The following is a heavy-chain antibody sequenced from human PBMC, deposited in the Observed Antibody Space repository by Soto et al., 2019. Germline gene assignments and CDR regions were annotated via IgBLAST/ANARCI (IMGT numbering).Heavy chain of an antibody. J-gene: IGHJ6*02. Sequence: GGSLRLSCAASGFTFSSYAMSWVRQAPGKGLEWVSAISGSGGSTYYADSVKGRFTISRDNSKNTLYLQMNSLRAEDTAVYYCARENPSVGSKHIVGNGMDVWGQGTTVTVSS. V-gene: IGHV3-23*01. CDR3: ARENPSVGSKHIVGNGMDV. CDR1: GFTFSSYA. CDR2: ISGSGGST. D-gene: IGHD2-15*01.